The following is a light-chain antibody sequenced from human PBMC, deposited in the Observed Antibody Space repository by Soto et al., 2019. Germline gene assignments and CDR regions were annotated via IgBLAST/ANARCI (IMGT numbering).Light chain of an antibody. Sequence: GDRVTITCRASQSISSWLAWYQQKPGKAPKLLIYKASSLESGVPSRFSGSGSGTEFTLTISSLQPDDFATYYCQQYNSYPLTFGGGTKVEIK. J-gene: IGKJ4*01. CDR2: KAS. CDR1: QSISSW. CDR3: QQYNSYPLT. V-gene: IGKV1-5*03.